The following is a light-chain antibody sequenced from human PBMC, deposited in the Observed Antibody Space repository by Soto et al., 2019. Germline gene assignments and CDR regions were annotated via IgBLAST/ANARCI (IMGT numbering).Light chain of an antibody. Sequence: EIVLTQSPDSLSLSPGERATLSCRASQNVDNNYLAWYQQRPGLAPRLLIYGASIRATGIPDRFSGSGSGTEFTLSISRLEPEDFAVYYCQQCAYSPRTFGQGTKVEVK. CDR3: QQCAYSPRT. J-gene: IGKJ1*01. CDR1: QNVDNNY. V-gene: IGKV3-20*01. CDR2: GAS.